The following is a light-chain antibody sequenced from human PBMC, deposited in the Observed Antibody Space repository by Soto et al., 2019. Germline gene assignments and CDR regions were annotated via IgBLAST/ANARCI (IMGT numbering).Light chain of an antibody. CDR3: QQRSNWPPIT. CDR1: QSVNIY. Sequence: EIVMTQSPATLSVSPGERATVSCIASQSVNIYLAWYQQKPGQAPRLLIFGASYRATGIPARFSGSGSGTEFNLTISSLQSEDFAVYYCQQRSNWPPITFGQGTRLEIK. J-gene: IGKJ5*01. V-gene: IGKV3D-15*01. CDR2: GAS.